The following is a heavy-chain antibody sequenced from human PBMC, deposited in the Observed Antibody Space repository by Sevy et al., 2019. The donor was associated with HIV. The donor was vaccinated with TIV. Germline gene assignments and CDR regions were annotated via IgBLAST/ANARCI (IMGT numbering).Heavy chain of an antibody. CDR3: ARLFSCGGDCYYLDH. D-gene: IGHD2-21*02. CDR1: GFTFSDYD. J-gene: IGHJ4*02. V-gene: IGHV3-30*04. CDR2: MSHDGNYK. Sequence: GGSLRLSCAGSGFTFSDYDMHWVRQAPGKGLEWVAVMSHDGNYKNYADSVKVRFTISRDNFKHTLYLQMNSLRVEDTAIYFCARLFSCGGDCYYLDHWGQGALVTVSS.